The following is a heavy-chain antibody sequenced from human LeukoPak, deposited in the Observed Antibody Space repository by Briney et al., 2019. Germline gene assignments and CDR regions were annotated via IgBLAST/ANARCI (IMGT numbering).Heavy chain of an antibody. J-gene: IGHJ4*02. Sequence: SETLSLTCTVSGGSISSSSYYWGWLRQPPGKELGWIGNIYYSGSTYYNPSLKSRVTISVDTSRNQFSLKLSSVTAADTAVYYCSRDYGDYYFDSWGQGTLVTVSS. CDR1: GGSISSSSYY. CDR3: SRDYGDYYFDS. V-gene: IGHV4-39*01. D-gene: IGHD4-17*01. CDR2: IYYSGST.